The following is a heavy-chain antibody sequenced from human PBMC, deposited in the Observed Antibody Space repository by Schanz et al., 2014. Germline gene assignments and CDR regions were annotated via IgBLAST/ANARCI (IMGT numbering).Heavy chain of an antibody. Sequence: QVQLHQWGAGLLKPSETLSLTCAVYGGSFSAYYWNWIRQPPGKGLEWIGEINHSGSTNYNPSLKSRVTISIDTAKGQFSLKLNSVTAADTAVYYCARGGVRDDNSPGTGVRDDYNPGTYWGQGTLVTVSS. V-gene: IGHV4-34*01. CDR2: INHSGST. CDR1: GGSFSAYY. J-gene: IGHJ4*02. D-gene: IGHD3-16*01. CDR3: ARGGVRDDNSPGTGVRDDYNPGTY.